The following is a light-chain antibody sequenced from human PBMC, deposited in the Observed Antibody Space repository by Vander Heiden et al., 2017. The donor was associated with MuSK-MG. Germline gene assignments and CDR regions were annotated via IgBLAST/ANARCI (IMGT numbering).Light chain of an antibody. CDR3: CSYAGSYTRV. V-gene: IGLV2-11*01. J-gene: IGLJ3*02. CDR2: DVS. Sequence: QSARTQPRSVSGSPGQSVTISCTGTSSDVGGYNYVSWYQQHPGKAPKLMIYDVSKRPSGVPDRFSGSKSGNTASLTISGLQAEDEADYYCCSYAGSYTRVFGGGTKLTVL. CDR1: SSDVGGYNY.